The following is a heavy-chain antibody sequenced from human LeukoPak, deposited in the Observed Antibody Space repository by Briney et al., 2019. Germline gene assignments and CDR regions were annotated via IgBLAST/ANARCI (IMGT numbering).Heavy chain of an antibody. D-gene: IGHD6-6*01. V-gene: IGHV3-64*01. CDR1: GFTFSRYS. CDR2: ISNNGGST. CDR3: ARTSIAAREADY. Sequence: PGGSLRLSCAASGFTFSRYSMHWVRQAPGKGLEYVSAISNNGGSTYYAKSVKGRFTISRENSKNTLYLQMGSLRAEDMAVYYCARTSIAAREADYWGQGTLVAVSS. J-gene: IGHJ4*02.